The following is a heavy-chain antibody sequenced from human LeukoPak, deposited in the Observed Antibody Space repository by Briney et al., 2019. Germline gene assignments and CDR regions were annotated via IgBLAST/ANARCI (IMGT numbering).Heavy chain of an antibody. CDR3: ARDSGHCSGGSCYDDAFDI. CDR2: IYYSGST. Sequence: SETLSLTCTVSGGSISSYYWSWLRQPPGKGLEWIGYIYYSGSTNYNPSLKSRVNISVDTSKNQFSLKLSSVTAADTAVYYCARDSGHCSGGSCYDDAFDIWGQGTMVTVSS. J-gene: IGHJ3*02. V-gene: IGHV4-59*01. D-gene: IGHD2-15*01. CDR1: GGSISSYY.